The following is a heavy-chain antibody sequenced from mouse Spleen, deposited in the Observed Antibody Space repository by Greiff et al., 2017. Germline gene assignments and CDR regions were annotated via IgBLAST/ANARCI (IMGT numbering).Heavy chain of an antibody. CDR1: GYTFTSYW. CDR2: IDPSDSET. Sequence: VQLQQPGAELVRPGSSVKLSCKASGYTFTSYWMHWVKQRPIQGLEWIGNIDPSDSETHYNQKFKDKATLTVDKSSSTAYMQLSSLTSEDSAVYYCARSERGHYFDYWGQGTTLTVSS. CDR3: ARSERGHYFDY. V-gene: IGHV1-52*01. J-gene: IGHJ2*01.